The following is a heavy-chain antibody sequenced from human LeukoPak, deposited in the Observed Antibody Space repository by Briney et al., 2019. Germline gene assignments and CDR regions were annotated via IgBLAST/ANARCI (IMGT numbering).Heavy chain of an antibody. V-gene: IGHV3-53*01. J-gene: IGHJ4*02. CDR1: GFTVSSNY. Sequence: GGSLRLSCAASGFTVSSNYMSWVRQGPGKGLEWVSVIYSGGSTYYADSVKGRFTISRDNSKNTLYPQMNSLRAEDTAVYYCARDVLGIAVAGTASDYWGQGTLVTVSS. D-gene: IGHD6-19*01. CDR3: ARDVLGIAVAGTASDY. CDR2: IYSGGST.